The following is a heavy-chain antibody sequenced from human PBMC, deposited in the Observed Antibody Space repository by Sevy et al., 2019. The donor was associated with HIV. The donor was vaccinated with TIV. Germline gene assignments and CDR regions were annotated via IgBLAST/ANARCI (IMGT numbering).Heavy chain of an antibody. CDR2: IYYSGST. CDR1: GGSISSYY. V-gene: IGHV4-59*08. CDR3: ARHGNWGFSDY. Sequence: SETLSLTYTVSGGSISSYYWSWIRQPPGKGLEWIGYIYYSGSTNYNPSLKSRVTISVDTSKNQFSLKLSSVTAADTAVYYCARHGNWGFSDYWGQGTLVTVSS. J-gene: IGHJ4*02. D-gene: IGHD7-27*01.